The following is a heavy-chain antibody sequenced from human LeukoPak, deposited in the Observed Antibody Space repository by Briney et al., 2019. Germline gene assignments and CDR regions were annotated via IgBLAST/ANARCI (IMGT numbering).Heavy chain of an antibody. CDR2: IIPIFGTA. Sequence: SVKVSCKASGGTFSSYAISWVRQAPGQGLEWMGGIIPIFGTANCAQKFQGRVTITADESTSTAYMELSSLRSEDTAVYYCAREGRRDSSGYYEDYWGQGTLVTVSS. D-gene: IGHD3-22*01. V-gene: IGHV1-69*01. CDR1: GGTFSSYA. CDR3: AREGRRDSSGYYEDY. J-gene: IGHJ4*02.